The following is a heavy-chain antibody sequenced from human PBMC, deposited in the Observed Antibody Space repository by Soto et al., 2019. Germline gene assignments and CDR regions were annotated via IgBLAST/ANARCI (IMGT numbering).Heavy chain of an antibody. CDR3: TKYRRTDAEGYSFDY. J-gene: IGHJ4*01. CDR1: CGSISSSD. Sequence: PSDTLSLTCTVSCGSISSSDWSWIRQTPGKVLEWVGYIHYSGSTNYNTPLKRLVTKSVDSAKNQFSLHLSSVTSADTAVYLCTKYRRTDAEGYSFDYWGQGALGTVSS. V-gene: IGHV4-59*07. D-gene: IGHD2-15*01. CDR2: IHYSGST.